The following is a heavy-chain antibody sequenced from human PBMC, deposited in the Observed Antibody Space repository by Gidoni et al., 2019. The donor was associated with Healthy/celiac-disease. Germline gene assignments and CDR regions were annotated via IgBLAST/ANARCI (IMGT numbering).Heavy chain of an antibody. V-gene: IGHV3-30*01. CDR1: GFTFSSYA. D-gene: IGHD6-13*01. CDR3: ARDWSSSWVYYYGMDV. CDR2: ISYDGSNK. Sequence: QVQLVESGGGVVQPGRSLRLSCAASGFTFSSYAMHWVRQAPGKGLEWVAVISYDGSNKYYADSVKGRFTISRDNSKNTLYLQMNSLRAEDTAVYYCARDWSSSWVYYYGMDVWGQGTTVTVSS. J-gene: IGHJ6*02.